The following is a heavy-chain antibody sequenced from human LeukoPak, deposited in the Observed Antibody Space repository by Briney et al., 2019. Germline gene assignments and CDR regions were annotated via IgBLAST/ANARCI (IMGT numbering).Heavy chain of an antibody. Sequence: SETLSLTCTVSGGSISSSSYYWGWIRQPPGKGLEWIGNIYYSGTTYYNPSLKSRVTISVDMSKNQFSLKLYSMTAADAAVYYCARDPRGDYEGWFDPWGQGTLVTVSS. CDR1: GGSISSSSYY. CDR2: IYYSGTT. V-gene: IGHV4-39*07. D-gene: IGHD4-17*01. CDR3: ARDPRGDYEGWFDP. J-gene: IGHJ5*02.